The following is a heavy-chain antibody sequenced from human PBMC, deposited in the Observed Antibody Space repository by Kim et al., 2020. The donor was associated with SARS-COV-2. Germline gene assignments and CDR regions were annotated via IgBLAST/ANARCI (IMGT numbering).Heavy chain of an antibody. Sequence: GGSLRLSCAASGFTFDDYAMHWVRQAPGKGLEWVSLISGDGGSTYYADSVKGRFTISRDNSKNSLYLQMNSLRTEDTALYYCAKDIRQRWLQFRYYYYYMDVWGKGTTVTVSS. J-gene: IGHJ6*03. V-gene: IGHV3-43*02. CDR3: AKDIRQRWLQFRYYYYYMDV. CDR2: ISGDGGST. CDR1: GFTFDDYA. D-gene: IGHD5-12*01.